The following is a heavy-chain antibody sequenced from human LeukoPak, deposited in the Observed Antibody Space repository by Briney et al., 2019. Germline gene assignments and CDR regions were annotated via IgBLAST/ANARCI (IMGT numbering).Heavy chain of an antibody. CDR1: GYTFTGYD. J-gene: IGHJ4*02. V-gene: IGHV1-2*02. D-gene: IGHD3-16*01. CDR2: INPDNGGT. Sequence: GASVRVSCKASGYTFTGYDMHWVRQAPGQGLEWMGWINPDNGGTNYAQKVQGRVTMTRDNSISTAYMELSRLRSDDTAVYYCARGMALGESGSEFDYWGQGALVTVSS. CDR3: ARGMALGESGSEFDY.